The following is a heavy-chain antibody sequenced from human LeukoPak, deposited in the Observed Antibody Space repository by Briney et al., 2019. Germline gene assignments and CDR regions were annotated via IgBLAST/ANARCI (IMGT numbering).Heavy chain of an antibody. J-gene: IGHJ4*02. CDR3: ARWRSGDFYDF. CDR1: GYTFSAYF. V-gene: IGHV1-2*02. Sequence: ASVKVSCKATGYTFSAYFVHWVRQAPGQGLEWMGWISPNSGDTNYAQKFQGRVTMTRDTSIGTAYMELSRLRSDDTAVYYCARWRSGDFYDFWGQGTLVTVSS. D-gene: IGHD3/OR15-3a*01. CDR2: ISPNSGDT.